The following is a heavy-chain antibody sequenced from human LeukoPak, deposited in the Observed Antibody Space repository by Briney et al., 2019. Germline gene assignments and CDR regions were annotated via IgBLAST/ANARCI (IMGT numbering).Heavy chain of an antibody. CDR2: IKQDGSEK. Sequence: GGSLRLSCAASGFTFSSYAMSWVRQAPGKGLEWVANIKQDGSEKYYVDSVKGRFTISRDNAKNSLYLQMNSRRAEDTAVYYCARDLVYYDILTGYRLDYWGQGTLVTVSS. J-gene: IGHJ4*02. D-gene: IGHD3-9*01. CDR1: GFTFSSYA. V-gene: IGHV3-7*01. CDR3: ARDLVYYDILTGYRLDY.